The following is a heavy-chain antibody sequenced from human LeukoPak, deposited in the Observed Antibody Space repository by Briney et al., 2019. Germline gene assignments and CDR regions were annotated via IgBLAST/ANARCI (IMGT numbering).Heavy chain of an antibody. CDR2: INADGSTI. CDR1: GYNFSPFW. Sequence: GGSLRLSCAASGYNFSPFWMHWVRQAPGKGLVWVSHINADGSTIVYADSVKGRFTISRDNAKNTLFLQMDSLRAEDTAVYYCARDRGNPDSFSIWGQGTVVTVSS. D-gene: IGHD3-10*01. CDR3: ARDRGNPDSFSI. J-gene: IGHJ3*02. V-gene: IGHV3-74*01.